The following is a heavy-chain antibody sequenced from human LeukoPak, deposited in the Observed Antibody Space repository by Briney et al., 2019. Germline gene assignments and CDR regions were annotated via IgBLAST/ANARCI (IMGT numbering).Heavy chain of an antibody. V-gene: IGHV4-38-2*02. CDR1: GYSLSSGYY. CDR2: IYHSGST. J-gene: IGHJ5*02. Sequence: SETLSLTCTVSGYSLSSGYYWGWIRQPPGKGLEWIGSIYHSGSTYYNPSLKSRVTISVDTSKNQFSLRLSSVTAADTAVYYCARESLTWLQSRTSWFDPWGQGTLVTVSS. D-gene: IGHD5-24*01. CDR3: ARESLTWLQSRTSWFDP.